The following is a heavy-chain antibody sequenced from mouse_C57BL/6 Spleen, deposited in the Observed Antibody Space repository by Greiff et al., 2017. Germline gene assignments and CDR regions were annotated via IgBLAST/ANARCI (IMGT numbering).Heavy chain of an antibody. CDR1: GFTFTDYY. D-gene: IGHD2-12*01. CDR2: ISNKANGYST. J-gene: IGHJ4*01. V-gene: IGHV7-3*01. CDR3: ARPHSNDNYAMDY. Sequence: EVKLMESGGGLVQPGGSLSLSCAASGFTFTDYYMSWVRQPPGKALEWLGFISNKANGYSTEYSASVKGRFTISRDNSQSILYLQMNALRAEDSATYCCARPHSNDNYAMDYWGQGTSVTVSA.